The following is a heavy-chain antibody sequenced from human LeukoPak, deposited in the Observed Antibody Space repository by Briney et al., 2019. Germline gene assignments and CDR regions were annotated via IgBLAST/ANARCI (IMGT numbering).Heavy chain of an antibody. CDR3: ASGFLDDFWSGHF. Sequence: PGGSLRLSCAASGFTFSSYGMHWVRQAPGKGPEWVANIKYDGSEKYYVDSVKGRFTISRDNAKNSLYLHMNSLRAEDTAVYYCASGFLDDFWSGHFWGQGTLVTVSS. J-gene: IGHJ4*02. D-gene: IGHD3-3*01. CDR2: IKYDGSEK. V-gene: IGHV3-7*01. CDR1: GFTFSSYG.